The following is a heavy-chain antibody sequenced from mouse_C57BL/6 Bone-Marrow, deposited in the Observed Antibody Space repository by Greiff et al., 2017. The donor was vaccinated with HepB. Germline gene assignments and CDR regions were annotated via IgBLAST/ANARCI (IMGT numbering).Heavy chain of an antibody. V-gene: IGHV5-4*01. CDR3: ARDNGSSYGYFDV. D-gene: IGHD1-1*01. CDR2: ISDGGSYT. J-gene: IGHJ1*03. CDR1: GFTFSSYA. Sequence: EVQRVESGGGLVKPGGSLKLSCAASGFTFSSYAMSWVRQTPEKRLEWVATISDGGSYTYYPDNVKGRFTISRDNAKNNLYLQMSHLKSEDTAMYYCARDNGSSYGYFDVWGTGTTVTVSS.